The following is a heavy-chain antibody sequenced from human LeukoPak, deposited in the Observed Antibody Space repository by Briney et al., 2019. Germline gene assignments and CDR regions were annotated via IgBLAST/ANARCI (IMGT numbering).Heavy chain of an antibody. Sequence: SETLSLTCTVSGGSISSSSYYWGWTRQPPGKGLEWIGSIYYSGSTYYNPSLKSRVTISVDTSKNQFSLKLSSVTAADTAVYYCARHVLRFLDWLVLNWFDPWGQGTLVTVSS. V-gene: IGHV4-39*01. CDR3: ARHVLRFLDWLVLNWFDP. CDR2: IYYSGST. CDR1: GGSISSSSYY. J-gene: IGHJ5*02. D-gene: IGHD3/OR15-3a*01.